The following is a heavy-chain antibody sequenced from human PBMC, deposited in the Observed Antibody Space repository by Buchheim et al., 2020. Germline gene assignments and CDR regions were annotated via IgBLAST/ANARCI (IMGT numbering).Heavy chain of an antibody. Sequence: EVQLVESGGGLVQPGRSLRLSRTASGFTFGDYAMSWVRQAPGKGLEWVGFIRSKSYGGTTEYAASVKGTFTISRDDSKSIAYLQMNSLKTEDTAVYYCAREHSSSSEYYYYYGMDVWGRGTT. V-gene: IGHV3-49*04. CDR3: AREHSSSSEYYYYYGMDV. CDR2: IRSKSYGGTT. CDR1: GFTFGDYA. J-gene: IGHJ6*02. D-gene: IGHD6-6*01.